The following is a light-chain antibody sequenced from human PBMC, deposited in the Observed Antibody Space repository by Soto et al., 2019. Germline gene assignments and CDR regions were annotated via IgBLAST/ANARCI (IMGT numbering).Light chain of an antibody. CDR3: AVWDDSLHGV. CDR1: NSNIGRNT. V-gene: IGLV1-44*01. Sequence: QSVLTQPPSASGTPGQRVTISCSGSNSNIGRNTVNWYQQVPGTAPKVLIYNNNQRPSGVPDRFSGSKSGTAASLAISGLRSEAEADYYCAVWDDSLHGVFGGGTKLTVL. CDR2: NNN. J-gene: IGLJ3*02.